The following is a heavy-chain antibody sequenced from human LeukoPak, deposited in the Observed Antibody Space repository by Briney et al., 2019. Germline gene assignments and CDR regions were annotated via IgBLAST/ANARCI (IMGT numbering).Heavy chain of an antibody. V-gene: IGHV1-8*01. J-gene: IGHJ4*02. CDR1: GYTFTSYD. CDR2: MNPNSGNT. CDR3: ARDRPHYDYVWGSYRPYYFDY. D-gene: IGHD3-16*02. Sequence: GASVKVSCKASGYTFTSYDINWVRQATGQGLEWMGWMNPNSGNTGYAQKFQGRVTMTTDTSTSTAYMELRSLRSDDTAVYYCARDRPHYDYVWGSYRPYYFDYWGQGTLVTVSS.